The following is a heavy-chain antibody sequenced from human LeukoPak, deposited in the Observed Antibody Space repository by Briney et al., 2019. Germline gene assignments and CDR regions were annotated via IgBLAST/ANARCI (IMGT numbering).Heavy chain of an antibody. V-gene: IGHV3-48*01. CDR3: ARDRVGDYYGSGSPNWFDP. J-gene: IGHJ5*02. CDR1: GFTFSSYS. CDR2: ISSSSSTI. Sequence: PGGSLRLSCAASGFTFSSYSMNWVRQAPGKGLEWVSYISSSSSTIYYADSVKGRFSISRDNAKNSLYLQMNSLRPEDTAVYYCARDRVGDYYGSGSPNWFDPWGQGTLVTVSS. D-gene: IGHD3-10*01.